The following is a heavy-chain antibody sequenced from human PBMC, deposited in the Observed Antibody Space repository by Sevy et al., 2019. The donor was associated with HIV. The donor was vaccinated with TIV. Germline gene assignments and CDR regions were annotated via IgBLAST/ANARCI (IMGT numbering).Heavy chain of an antibody. D-gene: IGHD5-18*01. Sequence: GGSLRLSCVVSGLTFSSDSMNWVRQAPGNGLEWLAYISSSSRTIYYADSVEGRFTISRDNDKKSVFLQMNNLRDEDSATYYCARDVDTPFVRSFDSWGQRTLVTVSS. V-gene: IGHV3-48*02. J-gene: IGHJ4*02. CDR3: ARDVDTPFVRSFDS. CDR1: GLTFSSDS. CDR2: ISSSSRTI.